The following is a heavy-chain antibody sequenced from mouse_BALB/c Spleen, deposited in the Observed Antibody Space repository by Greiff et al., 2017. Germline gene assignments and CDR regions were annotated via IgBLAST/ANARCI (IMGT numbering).Heavy chain of an antibody. J-gene: IGHJ2*01. Sequence: EVKVIESGGGLVQPGGSLKLSCAASGFDFSSYWMSWVRQDPGRGLEWIGEINPDSSTINYTPSLKDKSIIAIDNSKNTLYLQMSKVRAEDTALYYCAMRDGNYGYFDYWGQGTTLTVSS. D-gene: IGHD2-1*01. CDR2: INPDSSTI. CDR3: AMRDGNYGYFDY. CDR1: GFDFSSYW. V-gene: IGHV4-1*02.